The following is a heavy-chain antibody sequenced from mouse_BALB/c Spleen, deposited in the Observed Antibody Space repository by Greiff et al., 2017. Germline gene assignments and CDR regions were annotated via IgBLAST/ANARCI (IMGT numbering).Heavy chain of an antibody. V-gene: IGHV6-6*02. CDR2: IRLKSNNYAT. CDR3: TRSQLSWFAY. J-gene: IGHJ3*01. D-gene: IGHD4-1*02. Sequence: EVKLVESGGGLVQPGGSMKLSCVASGFTFSNYWMNWVRQSPEKGLEWVAEIRLKSNNYATHYAESVKGRFTISRDDSKSSVYLQMNNLRAEDTGIYYCTRSQLSWFAYWGQGTLVTVSA. CDR1: GFTFSNYW.